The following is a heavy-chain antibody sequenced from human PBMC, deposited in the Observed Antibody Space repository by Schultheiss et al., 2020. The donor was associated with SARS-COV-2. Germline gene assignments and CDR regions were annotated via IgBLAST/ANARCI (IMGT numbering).Heavy chain of an antibody. V-gene: IGHV4-59*08. D-gene: IGHD4-11*01. CDR1: GGSISSYY. Sequence: SETLSLTCTVSGGSISSYYWSWIRQPPGKGLEWIGYIYYSGSTYYNPSLKSRVTISVDTSKNQFSLKLSSVTAADTAVYYCASSTVTDHYYYYYGMDVWGQGTTVTVSS. J-gene: IGHJ6*02. CDR2: IYYSGST. CDR3: ASSTVTDHYYYYYGMDV.